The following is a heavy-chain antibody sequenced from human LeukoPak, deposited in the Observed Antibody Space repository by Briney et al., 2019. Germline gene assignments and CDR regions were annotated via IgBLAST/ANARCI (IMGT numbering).Heavy chain of an antibody. V-gene: IGHV1-2*02. CDR2: INPNSGGT. CDR1: GYTFTGYY. D-gene: IGHD3-3*01. J-gene: IGHJ4*02. Sequence: ASVKVSCKASGYTFTGYYMHWVRQAPGQGLEWMGWINPNSGGTNYAQKFQGRVTMTRDTSISTAYMELSRLRSDDTAVYYCARDVLYGFWSGPRYYWGQGTLDTVSS. CDR3: ARDVLYGFWSGPRYY.